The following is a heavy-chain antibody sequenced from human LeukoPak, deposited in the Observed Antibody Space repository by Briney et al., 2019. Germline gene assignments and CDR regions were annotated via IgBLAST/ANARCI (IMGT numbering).Heavy chain of an antibody. CDR3: ARGGRWLQPGVYDY. D-gene: IGHD5-24*01. CDR2: INHSGST. CDR1: GGSFSGYY. J-gene: IGHJ4*02. Sequence: TSETLSLTCAVYGGSFSGYYWSWIRQPPGKGLEWIGEINHSGSTNYNPSLKSRVTISVDTSKNQFSLKLSSVTAADTAVYYCARGGRWLQPGVYDYWGQGTLVTVSS. V-gene: IGHV4-34*01.